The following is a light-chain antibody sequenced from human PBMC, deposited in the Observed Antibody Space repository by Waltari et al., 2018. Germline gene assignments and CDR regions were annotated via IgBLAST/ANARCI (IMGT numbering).Light chain of an antibody. CDR3: QTWDTDIHVV. CDR2: LNSDGSH. CDR1: RGHTNYA. V-gene: IGLV4-69*01. Sequence: QLVLTQSPSASASLGASVKLTCTLSRGHTNYAIAWHQQQPKKGPRFLMKLNSDGSHPKGDGIPDRFSGSSSGAERFLTISSLQSEDEGDYYCQTWDTDIHVVFGGGTKL. J-gene: IGLJ2*01.